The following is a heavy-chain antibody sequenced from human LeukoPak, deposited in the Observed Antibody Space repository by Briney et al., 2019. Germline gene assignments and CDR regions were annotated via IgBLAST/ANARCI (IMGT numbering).Heavy chain of an antibody. CDR1: GFTFSGYG. D-gene: IGHD6-19*01. V-gene: IGHV3-23*01. Sequence: PGGSLRLSCAASGFTFSGYGMSWVRQAPGKGLEWLSAISGNSDRTYYADSVRGRFTISRDNSKNTLYMQINTLRVEDTAVYYCAKDRRFGSGAFDIWGQGTMVTVSS. CDR3: AKDRRFGSGAFDI. J-gene: IGHJ3*02. CDR2: ISGNSDRT.